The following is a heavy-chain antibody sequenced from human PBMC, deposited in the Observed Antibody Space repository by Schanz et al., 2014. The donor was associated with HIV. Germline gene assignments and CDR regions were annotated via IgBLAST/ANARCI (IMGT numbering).Heavy chain of an antibody. CDR2: ISGNTNYI. Sequence: EQLVESGGGVDQPGRSLRLSCVASGFTFTNYGMHWVRQAPGKGLEWVASISGNTNYIYYADSVKGRFTISRDNAKNSLYLQMKSLRAEDTAVYYCARDSGSYQYFQYWGQGTPVTVSS. CDR1: GFTFTNYG. CDR3: ARDSGSYQYFQY. D-gene: IGHD1-26*01. J-gene: IGHJ1*01. V-gene: IGHV3-21*01.